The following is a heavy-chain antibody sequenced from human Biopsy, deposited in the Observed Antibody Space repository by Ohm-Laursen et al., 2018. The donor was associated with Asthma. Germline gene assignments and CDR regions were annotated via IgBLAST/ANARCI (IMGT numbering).Heavy chain of an antibody. D-gene: IGHD2-2*01. Sequence: GASVKVSCKSLGGTFNTYVIGWVRQAPGQGLKWMGGINSVFGTTTYPQKFQDRVTITADDSTSTVYMELSSLSAEDTAVYYCARKAGSCISRTCYSLDFWGQGTLVTVSS. V-gene: IGHV1-69*13. CDR1: GGTFNTYV. CDR2: INSVFGTT. J-gene: IGHJ4*02. CDR3: ARKAGSCISRTCYSLDF.